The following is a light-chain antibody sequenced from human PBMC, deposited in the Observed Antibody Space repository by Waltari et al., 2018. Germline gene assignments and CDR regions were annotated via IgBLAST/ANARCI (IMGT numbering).Light chain of an antibody. CDR2: EGS. Sequence: QSALTQPRSVSGSPGQSVTISCTGTSSDVGGYNYVSWYQQHPGKAPKRMIYEGSKRPSGVPDRFSGSKSVNTASLTISGLQAEDDADYYCCSYADRYTWVFGGGTKLTVL. J-gene: IGLJ3*02. CDR1: SSDVGGYNY. CDR3: CSYADRYTWV. V-gene: IGLV2-11*01.